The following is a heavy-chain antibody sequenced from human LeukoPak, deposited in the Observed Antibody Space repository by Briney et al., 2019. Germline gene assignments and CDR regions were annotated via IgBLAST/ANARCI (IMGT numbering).Heavy chain of an antibody. CDR3: ARDRRSTSQNFLFDY. CDR2: ISYDGSNK. V-gene: IGHV3-30-3*01. Sequence: GGSLRLSCAASGFTFSSYAMHWVRQAPGKGLEWVAVISYDGSNKYYADSVKGRFTISRDNSKNTLYLQMNSLRAEDTAVYYCARDRRSTSQNFLFDYWGQGXLVTXSS. CDR1: GFTFSSYA. D-gene: IGHD2-2*01. J-gene: IGHJ4*02.